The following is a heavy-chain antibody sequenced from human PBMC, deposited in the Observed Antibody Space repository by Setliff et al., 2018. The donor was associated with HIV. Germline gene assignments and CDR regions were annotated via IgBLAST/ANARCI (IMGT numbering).Heavy chain of an antibody. Sequence: GGSLRLSCAASGFTFSNAWMSWVRQAPGKGLEWVGRIKSKTDGGTTDYAAPVKGRFTISRDDSKNTLYLQMNSLKTEDTAVYYCTTRGITMIVVVITYYWYFDLWGRGTLVAVSS. V-gene: IGHV3-15*01. CDR1: GFTFSNAW. D-gene: IGHD3-22*01. CDR2: IKSKTDGGTT. J-gene: IGHJ2*01. CDR3: TTRGITMIVVVITYYWYFDL.